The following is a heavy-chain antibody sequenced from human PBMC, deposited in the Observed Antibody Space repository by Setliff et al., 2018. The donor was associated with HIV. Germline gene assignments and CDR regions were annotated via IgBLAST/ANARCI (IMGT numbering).Heavy chain of an antibody. Sequence: ASVKVSCKASGYTFTSYDINWVRQATGQGLEWMGWMNPNSGNTGYAQKFQGRVTMTRNTSISTAYMELSSLRSEDTAVYYCARVQQWLVPDAFDIWGQGTMVTV. CDR1: GYTFTSYD. V-gene: IGHV1-8*02. D-gene: IGHD6-19*01. CDR3: ARVQQWLVPDAFDI. CDR2: MNPNSGNT. J-gene: IGHJ3*02.